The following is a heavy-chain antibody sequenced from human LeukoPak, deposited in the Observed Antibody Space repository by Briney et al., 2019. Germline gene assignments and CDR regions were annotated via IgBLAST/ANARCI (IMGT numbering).Heavy chain of an antibody. V-gene: IGHV3-33*08. J-gene: IGHJ4*02. Sequence: GGSLRLSCAASGFTFSSYGVHWVRQAPGKGLEWVAVIWYEGSNKYYADSVKGRFTISRDNSKNTLYLQMNSLRAEDTAVYYCARAVRFLEWLPDFDYWGQGTLVTVSS. CDR1: GFTFSSYG. D-gene: IGHD3-3*01. CDR2: IWYEGSNK. CDR3: ARAVRFLEWLPDFDY.